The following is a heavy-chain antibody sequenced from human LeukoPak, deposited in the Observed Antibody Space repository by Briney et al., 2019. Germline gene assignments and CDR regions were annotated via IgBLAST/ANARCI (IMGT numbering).Heavy chain of an antibody. Sequence: GGSLRLSCAASGFSLSSCSMNWLRQAPGRGLEWVASFDSFSSSTTYIYYADSVKGRFTISRDNSKNTLYMQMNSLRAEDTAVYYCARDDADYGDYIDYWGQGTLVTVSS. CDR2: FDSFSSSTTYI. D-gene: IGHD4-17*01. J-gene: IGHJ4*02. V-gene: IGHV3-21*01. CDR1: GFSLSSCS. CDR3: ARDDADYGDYIDY.